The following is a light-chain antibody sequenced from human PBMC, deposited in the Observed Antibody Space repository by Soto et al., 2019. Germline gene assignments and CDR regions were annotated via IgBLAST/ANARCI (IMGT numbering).Light chain of an antibody. J-gene: IGLJ2*01. Sequence: QAVVTQPPSVSAAPGEKVTISCSGRTSNIVNNFVSWYRQLPGAAPQLLIHTNNKRPSGVSDRFSGSKSGSSATLGITGLQTGDEAHYYCGTWDYSVTAFVFGGGTQLTVL. CDR2: TNN. CDR1: TSNIVNNF. CDR3: GTWDYSVTAFV. V-gene: IGLV1-51*01.